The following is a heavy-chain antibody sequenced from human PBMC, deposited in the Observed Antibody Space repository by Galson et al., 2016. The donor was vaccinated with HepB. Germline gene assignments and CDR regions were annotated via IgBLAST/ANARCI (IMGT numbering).Heavy chain of an antibody. Sequence: SLRLSCAASGFTFSSYAMHWVRQAPGKGLEYVSAISSNGGSTYYADSVKGRFTISRDNSKNTLYLQMNSLRDEDTAVYYCGGYNDYKAYDYWGQGTLVTVSS. D-gene: IGHD5-24*01. J-gene: IGHJ4*02. CDR2: ISSNGGST. CDR3: GGYNDYKAYDY. CDR1: GFTFSSYA. V-gene: IGHV3-64*04.